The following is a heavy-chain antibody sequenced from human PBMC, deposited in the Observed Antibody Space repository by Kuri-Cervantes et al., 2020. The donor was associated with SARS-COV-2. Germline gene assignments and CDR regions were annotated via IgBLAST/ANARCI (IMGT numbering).Heavy chain of an antibody. CDR2: IWFDGSHK. Sequence: GESLKISCAVSGFTFSSYGMHWVRQAPGKGLEWVAVIWFDGSHKYYADSVKGRFSISRDNSKNMLYLQMNSLRVEDTAVYYCARDLFGWSDGSWMDVWGKGTTVTDSS. CDR1: GFTFSSYG. D-gene: IGHD1-1*01. CDR3: ARDLFGWSDGSWMDV. J-gene: IGHJ6*04. V-gene: IGHV3-33*08.